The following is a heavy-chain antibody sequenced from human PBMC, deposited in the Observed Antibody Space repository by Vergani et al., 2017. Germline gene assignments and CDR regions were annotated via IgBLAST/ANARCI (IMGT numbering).Heavy chain of an antibody. V-gene: IGHV4-59*01. Sequence: QVQLQESGPGLVKPSETLSLTCTVSGGSISSYYWSWIRQPPGKGLEWIGYSYYSGSTNYNPSLKSRVTISVDTSKKQFSLKLSSVTAADTAVYYWARGPDSSSSQFYYWGQGTLVTVSS. CDR2: SYYSGST. J-gene: IGHJ4*02. CDR1: GGSISSYY. D-gene: IGHD6-6*01. CDR3: ARGPDSSSSQFYY.